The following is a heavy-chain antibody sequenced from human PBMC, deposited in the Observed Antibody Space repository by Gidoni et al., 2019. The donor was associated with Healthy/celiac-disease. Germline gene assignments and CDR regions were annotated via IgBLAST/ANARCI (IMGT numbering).Heavy chain of an antibody. Sequence: ELQLVESGGGLSKPGGSLRLSCAASGVTFSSYSMNWVRQAPGKGLEWVSSISSSSSYIYYADSVKGRFTISRDNAKNSLYLQMNSLRAEDTAVYYCARRPPHYFDYWGQGTLVTVSS. CDR1: GVTFSSYS. V-gene: IGHV3-21*01. J-gene: IGHJ4*02. CDR2: ISSSSSYI. CDR3: ARRPPHYFDY.